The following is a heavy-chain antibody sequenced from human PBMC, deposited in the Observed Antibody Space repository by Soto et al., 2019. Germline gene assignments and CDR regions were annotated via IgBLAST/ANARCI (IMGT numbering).Heavy chain of an antibody. D-gene: IGHD1-26*01. Sequence: EVQLLESGGGLVQPGGSLRLSCAASGFTFSSYAMNWVRQAPGKGLEWVSVISGSGGSTYYADSVKGRFTISRDNSKNTLYLQMNSLRAEDTAVYYCARRGSGSYYDYWGQGTLVIVSS. V-gene: IGHV3-23*01. CDR2: ISGSGGST. CDR3: ARRGSGSYYDY. J-gene: IGHJ4*02. CDR1: GFTFSSYA.